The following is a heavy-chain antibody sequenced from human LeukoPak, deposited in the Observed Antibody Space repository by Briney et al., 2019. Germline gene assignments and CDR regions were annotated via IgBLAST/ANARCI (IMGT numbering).Heavy chain of an antibody. Sequence: SETLSLTCAVYGGSFSGYYWSWIRQPPGKGLEWIGEINHSGSTNYNPSLKSRVTISVDTSKNQFSLKLSSVTAADTAVYYCARGRTRYYYDSSGTYYFDYWGQGTLVTVSS. V-gene: IGHV4-34*01. CDR2: INHSGST. CDR1: GGSFSGYY. J-gene: IGHJ4*02. CDR3: ARGRTRYYYDSSGTYYFDY. D-gene: IGHD3-22*01.